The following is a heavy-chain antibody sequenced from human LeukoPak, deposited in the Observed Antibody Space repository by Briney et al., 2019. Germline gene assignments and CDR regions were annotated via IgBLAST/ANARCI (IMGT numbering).Heavy chain of an antibody. CDR3: ATDRGEYSGSSLGRTSMSY. J-gene: IGHJ4*02. Sequence: ASVTVSCKVSGYTLTELSMHWVRQAPGKGLEWMGGFDPEDGETIYAQKFQGRVTMTEDTSTDTAYMELSSLRSEDTAVYYCATDRGEYSGSSLGRTSMSYWGQGTLVTVSS. V-gene: IGHV1-24*01. CDR1: GYTLTELS. CDR2: FDPEDGET. D-gene: IGHD1-26*01.